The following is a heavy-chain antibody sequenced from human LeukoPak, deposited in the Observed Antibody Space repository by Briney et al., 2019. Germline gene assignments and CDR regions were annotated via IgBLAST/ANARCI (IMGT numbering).Heavy chain of an antibody. Sequence: WASVKVSCKASGGTFSNYVINWVRQAPGQGPEWMGGIIPYLTTANYAQKFQGRVTITADDSTSTAYMELSSLTSEDTAVYYCARASGYGSATLNYYYYYMDVWGRGTTVTVSS. CDR1: GGTFSNYV. CDR2: IIPYLTTA. V-gene: IGHV1-69*13. CDR3: ARASGYGSATLNYYYYYMDV. J-gene: IGHJ6*03. D-gene: IGHD3-10*01.